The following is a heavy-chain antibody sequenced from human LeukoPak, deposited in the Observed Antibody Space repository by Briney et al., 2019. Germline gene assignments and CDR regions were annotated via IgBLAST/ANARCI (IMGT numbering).Heavy chain of an antibody. Sequence: GGSLRLSCAASGFAFSNYAMHWVRQAPGKGLEWAAVISFDGSDQYYADSVRGRFTISRDNSKNTLYLQMSSLRVEDTAVYFCAKVFVLMRGTPENWFDPWGQGTLVTVSS. CDR3: AKVFVLMRGTPENWFDP. CDR1: GFAFSNYA. CDR2: ISFDGSDQ. J-gene: IGHJ5*02. D-gene: IGHD1-14*01. V-gene: IGHV3-30*18.